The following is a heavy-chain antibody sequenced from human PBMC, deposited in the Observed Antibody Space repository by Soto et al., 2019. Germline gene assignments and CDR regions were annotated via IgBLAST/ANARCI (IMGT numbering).Heavy chain of an antibody. Sequence: PSETLSLTCTVSGGSISSGDYYWSWIRQPPGKGLEWIGYIYYSGSTYYNPSLKSRVTISVDTSKNKFSLKLSSVTAADTAVYYCARAVYGAGIYYYYYGMDVWGQGTTVTVSS. CDR2: IYYSGST. D-gene: IGHD4-17*01. V-gene: IGHV4-30-4*01. CDR3: ARAVYGAGIYYYYYGMDV. J-gene: IGHJ6*02. CDR1: GGSISSGDYY.